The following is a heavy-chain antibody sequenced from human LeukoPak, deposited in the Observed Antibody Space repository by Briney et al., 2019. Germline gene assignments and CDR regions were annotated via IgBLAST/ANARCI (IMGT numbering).Heavy chain of an antibody. CDR1: GYTFSSYS. V-gene: IGHV3-48*01. CDR3: ARKGSGYSYGYPY. CDR2: ISSTSSTI. Sequence: PGGSLRLSCAASGYTFSSYSMNWVRQAPGKGLEWVSYISSTSSTIYYADSVKGRFTISRDNAENSVYLQMNSLRAEDTVVYYCARKGSGYSYGYPYWGQGTLVTVSS. D-gene: IGHD5-18*01. J-gene: IGHJ4*02.